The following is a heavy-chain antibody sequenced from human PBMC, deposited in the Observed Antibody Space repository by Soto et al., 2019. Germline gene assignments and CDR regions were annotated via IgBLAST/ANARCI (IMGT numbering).Heavy chain of an antibody. V-gene: IGHV1-69*13. CDR3: ARTPRDTAIASFYYYYYGMDV. J-gene: IGHJ6*02. Sequence: SVKVSCKASGGTFSSYAISWVRQAPGQGLEWMGGIIPIFGTANYAQKFQGRVTITADESTSTAYMELSSLRSEDTAVYYCARTPRDTAIASFYYYYYGMDVWGQGTTVTVAS. CDR1: GGTFSSYA. D-gene: IGHD5-18*01. CDR2: IIPIFGTA.